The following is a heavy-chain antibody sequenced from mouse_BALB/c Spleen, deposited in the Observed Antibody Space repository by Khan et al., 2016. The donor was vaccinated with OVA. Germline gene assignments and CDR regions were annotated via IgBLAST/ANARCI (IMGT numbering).Heavy chain of an antibody. CDR1: GYTFSSYW. Sequence: QVQLQQSGAELMKPGASVKISCKATGYTFSSYWIEWVKQRPGHGLEWIGEILPGSGSTRYNEKLKRKATFTADTSSTTAYMQLSSLTSEDSVVYYCARGIRPDWYFDVWGAGTPVTVSS. CDR2: ILPGSGST. D-gene: IGHD2-12*01. CDR3: ARGIRPDWYFDV. J-gene: IGHJ1*01. V-gene: IGHV1-9*01.